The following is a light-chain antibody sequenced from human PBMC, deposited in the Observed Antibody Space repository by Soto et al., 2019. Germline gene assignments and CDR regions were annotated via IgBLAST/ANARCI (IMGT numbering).Light chain of an antibody. CDR1: QRVSSSY. Sequence: EIVLTQSPGTLSLSPGERATLSCRASQRVSSSYLAWYQQKPGQAPRLLIYGASSRATGIPDRFSGSGSGTDFTLTISRLETEDFAVYFCQRYGSSPPFTFGQGTKVDIK. V-gene: IGKV3-20*01. CDR2: GAS. J-gene: IGKJ2*01. CDR3: QRYGSSPPFT.